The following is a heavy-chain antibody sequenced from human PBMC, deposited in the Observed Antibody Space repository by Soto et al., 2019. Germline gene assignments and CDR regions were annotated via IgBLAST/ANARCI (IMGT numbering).Heavy chain of an antibody. J-gene: IGHJ6*03. CDR2: IKQDGSEK. CDR1: GFTFSSYW. CDR3: ARRKLDCSGGSCYSAYYMDV. D-gene: IGHD2-15*01. Sequence: EVQLVESGGGLVQPGGSLRLSCAASGFTFSSYWMSWVRQAPGKGLEWVANIKQDGSEKYYVDSVKGRFTISRDNAKNSLYLQMNSPRAEDTAVYYCARRKLDCSGGSCYSAYYMDVWGKGTTVTVSS. V-gene: IGHV3-7*01.